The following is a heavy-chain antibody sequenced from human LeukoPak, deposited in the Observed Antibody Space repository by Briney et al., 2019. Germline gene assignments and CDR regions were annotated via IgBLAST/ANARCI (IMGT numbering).Heavy chain of an antibody. Sequence: GGSLRLSCTTSGFTFSSYWMHWVRQAPGKGLVWVSRINSDGSSTTYADFVKGRFTISRDNAKNTLYLQMNSLRAEDTAMYYCATVWFGEFTFDYWGQGTLVTVSS. CDR3: ATVWFGEFTFDY. D-gene: IGHD3-10*01. CDR2: INSDGSST. V-gene: IGHV3-74*01. CDR1: GFTFSSYW. J-gene: IGHJ4*02.